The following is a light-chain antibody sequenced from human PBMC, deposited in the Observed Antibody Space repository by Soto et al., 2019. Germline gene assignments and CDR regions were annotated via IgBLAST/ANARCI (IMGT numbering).Light chain of an antibody. J-gene: IGKJ3*01. CDR2: GAS. V-gene: IGKV3-20*01. CDR3: QQYSSSLQELP. CDR1: QSVSSNY. Sequence: EIVLTQSPGTLSVSPGERVTLSCRASQSVSSNYLAWYQQRPGQAPRLLIFGASYRATGIPDRFSGSGSGTDFTLTHSRLEPEDFAVYYCQQYSSSLQELPFGPGTNGHIE.